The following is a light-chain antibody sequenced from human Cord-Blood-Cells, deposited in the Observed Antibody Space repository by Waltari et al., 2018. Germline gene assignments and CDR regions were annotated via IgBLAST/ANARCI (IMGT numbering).Light chain of an antibody. CDR2: DVS. V-gene: IGLV2-14*03. CDR3: SSYTSSSTWV. Sequence: QSALTQPASVSGSPGQSITISCTGTSSAVGGYNYVSWYQQHPGKAPKLMIYDVSNRPSGFSNRFPGSKSANPASLTISGLQAEDEANYYCSSYTSSSTWVFGGGTKLTVL. CDR1: SSAVGGYNY. J-gene: IGLJ3*02.